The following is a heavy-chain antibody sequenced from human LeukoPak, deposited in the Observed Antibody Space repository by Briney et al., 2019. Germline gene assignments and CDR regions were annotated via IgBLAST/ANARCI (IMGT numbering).Heavy chain of an antibody. J-gene: IGHJ3*02. CDR3: ARGGFVFDI. D-gene: IGHD3-10*01. V-gene: IGHV3-48*03. Sequence: GGSLRLSYAASGFTFSSYEMNWVRQGPGKGREWISYITTTDTTKYYTDSVKGRFTISRDNAKNSLYLQMHRLRAEDTAVYYCARGGFVFDIWGQGTVVTVSS. CDR2: ITTTDTTK. CDR1: GFTFSSYE.